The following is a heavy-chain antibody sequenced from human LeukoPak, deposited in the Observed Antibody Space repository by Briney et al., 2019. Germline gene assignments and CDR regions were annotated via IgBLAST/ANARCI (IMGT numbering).Heavy chain of an antibody. D-gene: IGHD5-24*01. J-gene: IGHJ4*02. CDR3: ARGRDGYNSY. CDR2: MYYSGRT. Sequence: PSETLSLTCTVSGGSIRSYYWSWIRQPPGKGLEWIGYMYYSGRTNHNPSLKSRVTTSVDTSKNQFSLKLSSVTAADTAVYYCARGRDGYNSYWGQGTLVTVSS. V-gene: IGHV4-59*01. CDR1: GGSIRSYY.